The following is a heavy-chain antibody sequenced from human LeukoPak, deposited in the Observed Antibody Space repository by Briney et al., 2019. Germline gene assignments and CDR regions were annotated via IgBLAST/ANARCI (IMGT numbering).Heavy chain of an antibody. J-gene: IGHJ6*03. CDR2: ISNYGSAI. D-gene: IGHD1-26*01. CDR1: GFTSNTYE. V-gene: IGHV3-48*03. Sequence: GGSLRLSCAASGFTSNTYEMNWVRQAPGKGLEWVSYISNYGSAIYYADSVKGRFTISRDNAKNSLYLQMNSLRAEDTAVYYCARVGAPGYYYYYMDVWGKGTTVSVSS. CDR3: ARVGAPGYYYYYMDV.